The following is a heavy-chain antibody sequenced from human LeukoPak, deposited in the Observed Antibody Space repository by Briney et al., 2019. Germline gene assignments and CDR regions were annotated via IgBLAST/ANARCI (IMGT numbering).Heavy chain of an antibody. J-gene: IGHJ4*02. D-gene: IGHD3-3*01. CDR2: INHSGST. CDR3: ARGPSAIFGVVILYYFNY. CDR1: GGSFSGYY. Sequence: PSGTLSLTCAVYGGSFSGYYWSWIRQPPGKGLEWIGEINHSGSTNYNPSLKSRVTISVDTSKNQFSLKLSSVTAADTAVYYCARGPSAIFGVVILYYFNYWGQGTLVTVSS. V-gene: IGHV4-34*01.